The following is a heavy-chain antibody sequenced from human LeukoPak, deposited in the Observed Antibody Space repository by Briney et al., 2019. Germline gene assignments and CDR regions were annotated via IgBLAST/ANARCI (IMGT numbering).Heavy chain of an antibody. D-gene: IGHD2-2*01. J-gene: IGHJ3*02. CDR3: ARVVQPKDAFDI. Sequence: ASVKVSCKASGYTFTGYYMHWVRQVPGQGLEWMGWINPNSGGTNYAQKFQGRVTMTRDTSISTAYMELSRLRSDDTAVYYCARVVQPKDAFDIWGQGTMVTVSS. CDR1: GYTFTGYY. CDR2: INPNSGGT. V-gene: IGHV1-2*02.